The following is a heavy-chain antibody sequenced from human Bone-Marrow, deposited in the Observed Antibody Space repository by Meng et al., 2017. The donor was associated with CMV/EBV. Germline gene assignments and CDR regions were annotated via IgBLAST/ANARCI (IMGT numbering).Heavy chain of an antibody. CDR3: ARDRGLRVFDY. D-gene: IGHD5-12*01. V-gene: IGHV1-18*01. J-gene: IGHJ4*02. CDR2: ISAYNGNT. CDR1: GYTFTSYG. Sequence: ASVKVSCKASGYTFTSYGISWVRQAPGQGLEWMGWISAYNGNTNYAQKLQGRVTMTRDTSTSTAYMGLRSLRSGDTAVYYCARDRGLRVFDYWGQGTLVTVSS.